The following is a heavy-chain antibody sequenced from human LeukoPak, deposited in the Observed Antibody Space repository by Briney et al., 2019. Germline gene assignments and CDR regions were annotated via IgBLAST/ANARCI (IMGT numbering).Heavy chain of an antibody. J-gene: IGHJ4*02. Sequence: GGSLRLSCAASGFTFSGYEMNWVRQAPGKGLEWVAYSSGSGNTINYADSVKGRFTISRDNAKNSLYLQMNSLRAEDTAVYYCARGVSYWGQGTLVTVSS. CDR3: ARGVSY. CDR2: SSGSGNTI. CDR1: GFTFSGYE. V-gene: IGHV3-48*03. D-gene: IGHD2-21*01.